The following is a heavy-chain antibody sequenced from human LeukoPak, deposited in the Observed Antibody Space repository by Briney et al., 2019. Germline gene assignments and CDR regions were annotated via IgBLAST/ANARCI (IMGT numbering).Heavy chain of an antibody. D-gene: IGHD1-26*01. CDR3: AKGPPWELGPYDY. CDR2: ISGSGGST. V-gene: IGHV3-23*01. J-gene: IGHJ4*02. Sequence: QSGGSLRLSCAASGFTFRSYVMNWARRAPGKGLEWVSAISGSGGSTYYADSVKGRFTISRDNSKNTLYLQMNSLRAEDTAVYYCAKGPPWELGPYDYWGQGTLVTVSS. CDR1: GFTFRSYV.